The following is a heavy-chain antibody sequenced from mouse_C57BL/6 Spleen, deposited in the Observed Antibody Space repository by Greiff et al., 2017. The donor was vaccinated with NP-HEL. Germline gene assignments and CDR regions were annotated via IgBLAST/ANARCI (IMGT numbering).Heavy chain of an antibody. CDR2: IDPSDSYT. CDR3: ARGGDGYYDYAMDY. D-gene: IGHD2-3*01. J-gene: IGHJ4*01. Sequence: VQLQQPGAELVMPGASVKLSCKASGYTFTSYWMHWVKQRPGQGLEWIGEIDPSDSYTNYNQKFKGKSTLTVDKSSSTAYMQLSSLTSEDSAVYYCARGGDGYYDYAMDYWGQGTSVTVSS. CDR1: GYTFTSYW. V-gene: IGHV1-69*01.